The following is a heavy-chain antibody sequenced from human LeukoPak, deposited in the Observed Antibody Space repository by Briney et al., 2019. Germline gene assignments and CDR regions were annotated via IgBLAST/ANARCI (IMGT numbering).Heavy chain of an antibody. CDR3: AKYFYDGSGTHYFDY. J-gene: IGHJ4*02. D-gene: IGHD3-22*01. V-gene: IGHV3-7*01. CDR2: IKPDGSEK. CDR1: GFSFSDYW. Sequence: GGSLRVSCVVSGFSFSDYWMHWVRQAPGKGLEWVGNIKPDGSEKYYVDSLKGRFIISRDNAKNSLYLQMNSLRAEDMAVYYCAKYFYDGSGTHYFDYWGQGTPVTVSS.